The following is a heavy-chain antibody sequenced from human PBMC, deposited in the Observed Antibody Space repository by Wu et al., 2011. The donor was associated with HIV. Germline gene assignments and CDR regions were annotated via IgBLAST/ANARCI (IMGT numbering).Heavy chain of an antibody. V-gene: IGHV1-46*01. CDR1: GYTFSSYQ. J-gene: IGHJ4*02. CDR3: ARGVDHYYDSSAYPSIDY. Sequence: QVQLVQSGAEVKKPGASVKISCKASGYTFSSYQMHWVRQAPGQGLEWTGIINPSGGDTGYAQRFQGRLTMTRDTSTSTVYMELSSLRSEDTAVYYCARGVDHYYDSSAYPSIDYWGQGTLVTVSS. D-gene: IGHD3-22*01. CDR2: INPSGGDT.